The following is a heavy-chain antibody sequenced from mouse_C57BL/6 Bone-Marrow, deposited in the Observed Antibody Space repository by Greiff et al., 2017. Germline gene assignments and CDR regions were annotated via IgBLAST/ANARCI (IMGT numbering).Heavy chain of an antibody. CDR3: AREGYYFDY. CDR2: ISYDGSN. CDR1: GYSITSGYY. Sequence: EVKLQESGPGLVKPSQSLSLTCSVTGYSITSGYYWNWIRQFPGNNLEWMGYISYDGSNNYNPSLKNRISITRDTSKNQFFLKLNSVTTEDTATYYCAREGYYFDYWGQGTTLTVSS. V-gene: IGHV3-6*01. J-gene: IGHJ2*01.